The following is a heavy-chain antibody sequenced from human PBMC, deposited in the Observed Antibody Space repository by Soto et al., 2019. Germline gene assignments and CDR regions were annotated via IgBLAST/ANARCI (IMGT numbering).Heavy chain of an antibody. CDR2: IYYSGST. CDR3: AGASAWPEGAIDT. D-gene: IGHD3-10*01. Sequence: SQTLSLTCTVSGGSISSGGYSLTWILQHPGKGLEWIGYIYYSGSTYYKPSRKRRVTISVDTSKNQLSLKLSSVTAEDTAVYYCAGASAWPEGAIDTWGEGRTVTV. V-gene: IGHV4-31*03. J-gene: IGHJ3*02. CDR1: GGSISSGGYS.